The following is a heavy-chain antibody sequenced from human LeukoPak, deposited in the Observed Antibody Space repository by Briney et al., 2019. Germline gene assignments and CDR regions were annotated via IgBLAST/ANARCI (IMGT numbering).Heavy chain of an antibody. J-gene: IGHJ4*02. V-gene: IGHV3-74*01. CDR3: ARDFSGYDDY. Sequence: GGSLRLSCAASGYTFSRYWIHWVRQAPGKGLVWVSRINTDGTITTYADSVKGRFTISRDNAKNILYLQMNSLRGEDTAVYYCARDFSGYDDYWGQGTLVTVSS. D-gene: IGHD3-22*01. CDR2: INTDGTIT. CDR1: GYTFSRYW.